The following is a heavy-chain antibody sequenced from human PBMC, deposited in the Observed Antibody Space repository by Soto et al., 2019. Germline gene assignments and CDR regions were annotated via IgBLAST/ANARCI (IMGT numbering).Heavy chain of an antibody. CDR3: AKYSGDFPVYNGLNV. V-gene: IGHV3-23*01. CDR2: ISGSSDVA. CDR1: GFSFSTSA. D-gene: IGHD1-26*01. Sequence: VRLSESGGDLVQTGGSLRLSCAASGFSFSTSAMNWVRQAPGKGPEWISLISGSSDVAYYAESVTGRFTSSRDNSKNTLYLQMKRLRVEGTAIYYCAKYSGDFPVYNGLNVWGQGTTVIVSS. J-gene: IGHJ6*02.